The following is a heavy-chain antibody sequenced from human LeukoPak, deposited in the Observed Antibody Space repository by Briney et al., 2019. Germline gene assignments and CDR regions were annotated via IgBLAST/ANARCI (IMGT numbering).Heavy chain of an antibody. J-gene: IGHJ5*02. CDR3: ATSPGGYSSSWYHWFDP. D-gene: IGHD6-13*01. Sequence: GRSLRLSCAASGFTFSSYSMNWVRQAPGKGLEWVSSISSSSSYIYYAGSVKGRFTISRDNAKNSLYLQMNSLRVDDTAVYYCATSPGGYSSSWYHWFDPWGQGTLVTVSS. CDR1: GFTFSSYS. V-gene: IGHV3-21*01. CDR2: ISSSSSYI.